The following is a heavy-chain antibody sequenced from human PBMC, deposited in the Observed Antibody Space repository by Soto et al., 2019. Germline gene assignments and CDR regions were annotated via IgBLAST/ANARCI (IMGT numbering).Heavy chain of an antibody. CDR3: ARGFPLWFDP. D-gene: IGHD3-3*01. CDR2: ISSSGSTI. V-gene: IGHV3-48*02. J-gene: IGHJ5*02. CDR1: GFTFSTFN. Sequence: PGGSLRLSCAASGFTFSTFNMNWVRQAPGKGLEWVSYISSSGSTIYYADSVKGRFTISRDNAKNSLYLQMNSLRDEDTAVYYCARGFPLWFDPWGQGTLVTVSS.